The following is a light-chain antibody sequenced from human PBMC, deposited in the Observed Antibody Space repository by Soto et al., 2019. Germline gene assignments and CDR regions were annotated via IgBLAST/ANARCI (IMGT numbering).Light chain of an antibody. Sequence: ALTQPASVSGSPGQSITISCTGTSNTIGGYNVVSWYQQHPGTAPKVIIYEGIKRPSGVSNRFSGSISGSTASLTISGLQAEDEADYYCCSYVGATTYVFGTGTKVTVL. CDR1: SNTIGGYNV. V-gene: IGLV2-23*01. CDR2: EGI. CDR3: CSYVGATTYV. J-gene: IGLJ1*01.